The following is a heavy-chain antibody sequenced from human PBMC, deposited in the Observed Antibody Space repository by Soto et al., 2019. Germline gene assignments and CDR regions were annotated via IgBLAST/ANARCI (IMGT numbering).Heavy chain of an antibody. Sequence: QVQLVESGGGVVQPGRSLRLSCAASGFTFSSYGMHLVRQAPGKGLEWVAVIWYDGSNKYYADSVKGRFTISRENSTNTLYLQMNSLRAEDTAVYYCARARASAAAGTWGMDVWRQGTTVTASS. J-gene: IGHJ6*02. CDR1: GFTFSSYG. D-gene: IGHD6-13*01. V-gene: IGHV3-33*01. CDR2: IWYDGSNK. CDR3: ARARASAAAGTWGMDV.